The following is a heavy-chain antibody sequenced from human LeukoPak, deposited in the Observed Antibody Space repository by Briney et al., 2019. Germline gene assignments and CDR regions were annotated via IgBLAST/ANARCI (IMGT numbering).Heavy chain of an antibody. CDR3: ARTPYFYDSSGYYPTPLFVP. J-gene: IGHJ5*02. CDR1: GYTHTCRY. V-gene: IGHV1-2*02. Sequence: ASVKDSCKASGYTHTCRYLHWVRQAPRQGLEWMGWINPNSGGTNYAQKFQGRVTMNRDTSISTASMELSRLRADDTPVYYCARTPYFYDSSGYYPTPLFVPWGQGTLVTVSS. CDR2: INPNSGGT. D-gene: IGHD3-22*01.